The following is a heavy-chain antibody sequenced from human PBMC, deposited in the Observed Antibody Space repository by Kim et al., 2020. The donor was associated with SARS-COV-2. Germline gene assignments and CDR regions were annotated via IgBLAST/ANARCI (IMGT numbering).Heavy chain of an antibody. J-gene: IGHJ2*01. V-gene: IGHV5-51*01. D-gene: IGHD2-8*02. Sequence: SSPSFQGQVTISADKSISTAYLQWSGLKASDTAMYYCARRRAGGYWYFDLWGRGTLVTVSS. CDR3: ARRRAGGYWYFDL.